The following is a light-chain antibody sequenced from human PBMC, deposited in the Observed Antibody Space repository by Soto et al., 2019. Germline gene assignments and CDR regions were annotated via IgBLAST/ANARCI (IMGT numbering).Light chain of an antibody. Sequence: QSVLTQPPSVSGAPGQRVTISCTGSGSNIGAGYDVHWYQQLPGTAPKLLIYGNSNRPSGVPDRFSGSKSGTSASLAITGLQAEDEADYYCQSYDSSLRGRYVFGTGTKVTVL. V-gene: IGLV1-40*01. CDR1: GSNIGAGYD. J-gene: IGLJ1*01. CDR2: GNS. CDR3: QSYDSSLRGRYV.